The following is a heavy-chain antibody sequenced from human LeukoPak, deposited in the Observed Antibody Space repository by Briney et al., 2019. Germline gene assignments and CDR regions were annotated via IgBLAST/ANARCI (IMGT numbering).Heavy chain of an antibody. J-gene: IGHJ5*02. CDR2: IYYSGST. CDR3: ARKIAAAGTGNWFDP. Sequence: SETLSLTCTVSGGSISSSSYYWGWIRQPPGMGLEWIGSIYYSGSTYYNPSLKSRVTISVDTSKNQFSLKLSSVTAADTAVYYCARKIAAAGTGNWFDPWGQGTLVTVSS. V-gene: IGHV4-39*01. CDR1: GGSISSSSYY. D-gene: IGHD6-13*01.